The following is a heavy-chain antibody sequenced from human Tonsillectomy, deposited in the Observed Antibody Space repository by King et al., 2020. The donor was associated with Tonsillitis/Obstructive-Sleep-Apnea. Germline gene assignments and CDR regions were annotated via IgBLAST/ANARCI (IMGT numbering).Heavy chain of an antibody. D-gene: IGHD3-22*01. CDR1: GFRFGDYA. Sequence: VQLVESGGGLVQPGRSLKLSCTASGFRFGDYAMSWVRQAPGKGLEWVSFIRSKPYGGTIEYAASVKGRFTISRDDSKSIAYLQMNSLKTEDTAVYYCTRERMIAPYGMDGWGQGTTVTVSS. J-gene: IGHJ6*02. CDR3: TRERMIAPYGMDG. CDR2: IRSKPYGGTI. V-gene: IGHV3-49*04.